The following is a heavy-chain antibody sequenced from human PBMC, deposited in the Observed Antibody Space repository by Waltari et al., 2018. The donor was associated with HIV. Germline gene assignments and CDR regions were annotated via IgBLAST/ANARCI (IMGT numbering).Heavy chain of an antibody. D-gene: IGHD3-22*01. J-gene: IGHJ4*02. CDR1: GFTFSNFA. V-gene: IGHV3-33*01. CDR2: IWDDGDKK. Sequence: QVQLVESGGGVVQPGRSLRLSCAASGFTFSNFAMHWVRQAQGKGRGGVVVIWDDGDKKDYAESVKGRFTISRDNSKKTLYLQMNSLRVEDTAVYYCARGGYYYDISGYYHYWGQGTLVTVSS. CDR3: ARGGYYYDISGYYHY.